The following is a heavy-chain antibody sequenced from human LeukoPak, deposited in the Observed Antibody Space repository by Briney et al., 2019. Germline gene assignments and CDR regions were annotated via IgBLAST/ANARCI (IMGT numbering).Heavy chain of an antibody. CDR3: ARGGVGATPYYYYYGMDV. V-gene: IGHV4-59*01. D-gene: IGHD1-26*01. CDR2: IYYSGST. CDR1: GGSISSYY. J-gene: IGHJ6*02. Sequence: PSETLSLTCTVSGGSISSYYWSWIRPPPGKGLEWIGYIYYSGSTNYNPSLKSRVTISVDTSKNQFSLKLSSVTAADTAVYYCARGGVGATPYYYYYGMDVWGQGTTVTVSS.